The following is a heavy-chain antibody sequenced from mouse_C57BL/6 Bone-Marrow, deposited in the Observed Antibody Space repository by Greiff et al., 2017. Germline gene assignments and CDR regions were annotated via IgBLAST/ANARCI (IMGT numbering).Heavy chain of an antibody. CDR1: GYSFTDYN. CDR2: INPNYGTT. Sequence: LQESGPELVKPGASVKISCTASGYSFTDYNMNWVKQSNEKSLEWIGVINPNYGTTSYNQKFKGKATLTVDQASSTAYMQLTSLHSVDTPVYCYASRGGSYVAWFAYWGQGTLVTVSA. CDR3: ASRGGSYVAWFAY. J-gene: IGHJ3*01. V-gene: IGHV1-39*01. D-gene: IGHD1-1*02.